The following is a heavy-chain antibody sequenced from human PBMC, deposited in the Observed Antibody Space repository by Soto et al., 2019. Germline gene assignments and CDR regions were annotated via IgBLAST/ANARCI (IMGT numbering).Heavy chain of an antibody. Sequence: GGSLRLSCAASGFTFSSYAMSWVRQAPGKGLEWVSAISGSGGSTYYADSVKGRFTISRDSSKNTLYLQMNSLRAEDTAVYYCAKGVLYSSSSHFDYWGQGTLVTVSS. D-gene: IGHD6-6*01. J-gene: IGHJ4*02. CDR1: GFTFSSYA. CDR3: AKGVLYSSSSHFDY. CDR2: ISGSGGST. V-gene: IGHV3-23*01.